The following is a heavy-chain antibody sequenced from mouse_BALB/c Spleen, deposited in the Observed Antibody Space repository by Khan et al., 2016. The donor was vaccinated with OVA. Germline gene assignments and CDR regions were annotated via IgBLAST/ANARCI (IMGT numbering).Heavy chain of an antibody. J-gene: IGHJ3*01. V-gene: IGHV1-77*01. CDR1: GYTFTDYY. CDR2: ISPGSGDT. Sequence: QVQLQQSGAELARPGASVKLSCKASGYTFTDYYINWVKQRTGQGLEWIGEISPGSGDTYYNEKFKGKATLTADKSSSTGYMQRSSLTAEATAVDFWARRNYFGYTFAYWGQGTLVTVSA. CDR3: ARRNYFGYTFAY. D-gene: IGHD1-2*01.